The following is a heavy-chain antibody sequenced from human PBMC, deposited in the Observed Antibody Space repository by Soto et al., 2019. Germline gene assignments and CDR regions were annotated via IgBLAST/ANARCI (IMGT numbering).Heavy chain of an antibody. V-gene: IGHV3-23*01. CDR2: ITGSGEAT. D-gene: IGHD4-17*01. J-gene: IGHJ4*02. CDR1: GFTFSSYA. Sequence: EVQLLESGGNLVQPGGSLRLSCAASGFTFSSYAMNWVRQAPGKGLECVSTITGSGEATYYADSVKGRFTISRDNSKNPLYLQMNSLRAEDTAVYYCATESGGDYFSDYWGQGTLVTVSS. CDR3: ATESGGDYFSDY.